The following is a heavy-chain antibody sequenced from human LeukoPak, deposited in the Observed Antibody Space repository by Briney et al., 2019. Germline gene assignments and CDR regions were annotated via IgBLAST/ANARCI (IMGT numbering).Heavy chain of an antibody. Sequence: GWVRQMPGQGLEWIGNIYYSWTTYYNPSLKSRVTISVDTSKNQFSLKLSSVTAADTAVYYCARQHCRTTNCRYYYYYMDVWGKGTTVTVSS. CDR2: IYYSWTT. V-gene: IGHV4-39*01. J-gene: IGHJ6*03. CDR3: ARQHCRTTNCRYYYYYMDV. D-gene: IGHD2-2*01.